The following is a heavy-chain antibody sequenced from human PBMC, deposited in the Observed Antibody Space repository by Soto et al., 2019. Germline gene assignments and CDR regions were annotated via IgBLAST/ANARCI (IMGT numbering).Heavy chain of an antibody. CDR2: IIPIFGTA. CDR1: GGTFSSYA. J-gene: IGHJ4*02. CDR3: ASLYYDILTGYYSYYSDY. V-gene: IGHV1-69*13. Sequence: SVKVSCKASGGTFSSYAISWVRQAPGQGLEWMGGIIPIFGTANYAQKFQGRVTITADESTSTAYMELSSLRSEDTAVYYCASLYYDILTGYYSYYSDYWGQGTLVTVSS. D-gene: IGHD3-9*01.